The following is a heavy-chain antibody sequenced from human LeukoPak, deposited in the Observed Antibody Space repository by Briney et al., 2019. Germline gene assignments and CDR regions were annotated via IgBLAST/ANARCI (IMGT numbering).Heavy chain of an antibody. CDR2: INHSGST. J-gene: IGHJ4*02. Sequence: SETLSLTCAVYGGSFSGYYWSWIRQPPGRGLEWIGEINHSGSTNYNPSLKSRVTISVDASKNQFSLKLSSVTAADTAVYYCARRNTLMYYYGSGSYLGYWGQGTLVTVSS. V-gene: IGHV4-34*01. CDR3: ARRNTLMYYYGSGSYLGY. D-gene: IGHD3-10*01. CDR1: GGSFSGYY.